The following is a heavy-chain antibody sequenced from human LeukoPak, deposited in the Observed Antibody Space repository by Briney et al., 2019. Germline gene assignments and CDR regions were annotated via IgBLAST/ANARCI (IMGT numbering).Heavy chain of an antibody. CDR2: INSDGSST. V-gene: IGHV3-74*01. CDR1: GFTFSSYW. J-gene: IGHJ2*01. CDR3: ARARGYYDSSGYYYSWYFDL. Sequence: GGSLRLSRAASGFTFSSYWMHWVRQAPGKGLVWVSRINSDGSSTSYADSVKGRFTISRDNAKNTLYLQMNSLRAEDTAVYYCARARGYYDSSGYYYSWYFDLWGRGTLVTVSS. D-gene: IGHD3-22*01.